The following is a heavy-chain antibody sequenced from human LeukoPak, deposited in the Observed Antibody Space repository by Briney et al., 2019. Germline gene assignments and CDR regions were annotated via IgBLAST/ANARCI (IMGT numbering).Heavy chain of an antibody. CDR1: GFTFSNYA. CDR3: ARLPRD. Sequence: PGGSLRLSCAASGFTFSNYAMHWVRQAPGKGLEWVAIISHDVSNKYYADSVKGRFTISRDNAKNSLYLQMNSLRAEDTAVYYCARLPRDWGQGTLVTVSS. V-gene: IGHV3-30-3*01. CDR2: ISHDVSNK. J-gene: IGHJ4*02.